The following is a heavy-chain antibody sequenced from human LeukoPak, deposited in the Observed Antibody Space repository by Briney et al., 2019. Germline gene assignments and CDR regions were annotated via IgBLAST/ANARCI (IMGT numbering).Heavy chain of an antibody. Sequence: GASVKVSCKTSGYTFTNGYLHWVRQAPGQGLEWVGIINPGDGSTKYAQKFQGRVTITTDESTSTAYMELSSLRSEDTAVYYCAGVVVPAAMRYYYYYMDVWGKGTTVTVSS. D-gene: IGHD2-2*01. CDR1: GYTFTNGY. J-gene: IGHJ6*03. CDR2: INPGDGST. CDR3: AGVVVPAAMRYYYYYMDV. V-gene: IGHV1-46*01.